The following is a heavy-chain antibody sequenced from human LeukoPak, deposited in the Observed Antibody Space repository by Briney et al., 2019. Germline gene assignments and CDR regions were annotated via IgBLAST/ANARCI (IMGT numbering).Heavy chain of an antibody. D-gene: IGHD1-26*01. CDR2: ISYDGSNK. J-gene: IGHJ5*02. V-gene: IGHV3-30*01. CDR1: GLTFSSYA. Sequence: GRSLRLSCAASGLTFSSYAMHWVRQAPGKGLEWVAVISYDGSNKYYADSVKGRFTISRDNSKNTLYLQMNSLRAEDTAVYYCARAGIVGATWGQGTLVTVSS. CDR3: ARAGIVGAT.